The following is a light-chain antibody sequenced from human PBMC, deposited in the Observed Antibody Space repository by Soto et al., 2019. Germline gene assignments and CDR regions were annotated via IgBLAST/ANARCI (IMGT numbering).Light chain of an antibody. J-gene: IGKJ5*01. CDR2: GAS. CDR3: QQYGGSPPIT. CDR1: QSVSNNY. Sequence: DILLTQSPGTLSLSPGERATLSCRASQSVSNNYLAWYQHRPGQAPRLLIYGASSRAAGIPDRFSGIGSGTDFTLTISRLEPEDFAVYYCQQYGGSPPITFGRGTRLEIK. V-gene: IGKV3-20*01.